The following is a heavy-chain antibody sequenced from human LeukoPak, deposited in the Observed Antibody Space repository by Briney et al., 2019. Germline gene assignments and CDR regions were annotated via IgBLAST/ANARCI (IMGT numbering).Heavy chain of an antibody. CDR3: ARASGSYGPYYYYYMDV. V-gene: IGHV4-39*01. CDR2: IYYSGST. CDR1: GGSISSSSYY. D-gene: IGHD1-26*01. J-gene: IGHJ6*03. Sequence: SETLSLTCTVSGGSISSSSYYWGWIRQPPGKGLEWIGSIYYSGSTYYNPSLKSRVTISVDTSKNQFPLKLSSVTAADTAVYYCARASGSYGPYYYYYMDVWGKGTTVTVSS.